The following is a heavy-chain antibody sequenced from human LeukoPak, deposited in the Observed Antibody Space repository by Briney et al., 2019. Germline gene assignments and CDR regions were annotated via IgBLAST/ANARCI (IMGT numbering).Heavy chain of an antibody. V-gene: IGHV3-23*01. J-gene: IGHJ4*02. CDR3: AKDMDYDFWSGKFDY. D-gene: IGHD3-3*01. CDR1: GFTFSSYS. Sequence: GSLRLSCAASGFTFSSYSMNWVRQAPGKGLEWVSSISGSGGSTDYADSVKGLFTISRDNSKNTLSLQMNTLRAEDTAIYYCAKDMDYDFWSGKFDYWGQGTLVTVSS. CDR2: ISGSGGST.